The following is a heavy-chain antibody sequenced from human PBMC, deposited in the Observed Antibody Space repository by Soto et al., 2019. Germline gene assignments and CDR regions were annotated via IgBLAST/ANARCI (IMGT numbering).Heavy chain of an antibody. CDR2: IIPILGIA. Sequence: QVQLVQSGAEVKKPGSSVKVSCKASGGTFSSYTISWVRQAPGQGLEWMGRIIPILGIANYAQKFQGRVTIPADKSTGIAYMELSSLRSEDTAVYYCARLRDSDGMDVCGQGTTVTVSS. V-gene: IGHV1-69*02. J-gene: IGHJ6*02. CDR1: GGTFSSYT. D-gene: IGHD1-26*01. CDR3: ARLRDSDGMDV.